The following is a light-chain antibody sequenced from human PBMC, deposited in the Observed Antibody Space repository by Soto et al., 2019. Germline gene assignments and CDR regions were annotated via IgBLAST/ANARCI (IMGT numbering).Light chain of an antibody. CDR1: QTISSW. Sequence: DIQMTQSPSTLSGSVGDRVTIPCRASQTISSWLAWYKQNPGKAPKILIYKASTLKSGVPSRFRGSGSGTEFTLTISSLQPDDFATYYCQHYNSYSEAFGQGTKVDIK. CDR2: KAS. J-gene: IGKJ1*01. V-gene: IGKV1-5*03. CDR3: QHYNSYSEA.